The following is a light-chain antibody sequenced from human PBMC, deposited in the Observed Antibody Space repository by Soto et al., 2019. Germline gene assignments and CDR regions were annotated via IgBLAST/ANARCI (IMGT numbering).Light chain of an antibody. CDR1: QRLSSF. Sequence: TLLTPSPAPLSFTPAETATLSCSTLQRLSSFLAWYQPKPGQAPMLLLYAASIRTPGIPARFSGSVSGTDFTLTICSLEPEELAVYYCQLLINLPMTLGQVTR. J-gene: IGKJ5*01. CDR3: QLLINLPMT. CDR2: AAS. V-gene: IGKV3-11*01.